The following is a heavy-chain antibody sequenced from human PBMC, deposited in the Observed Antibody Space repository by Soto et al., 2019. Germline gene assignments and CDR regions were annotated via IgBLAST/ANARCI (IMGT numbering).Heavy chain of an antibody. V-gene: IGHV3-53*01. CDR3: ARGIAARPPLYYYGMDV. Sequence: PGGSLRLSCAASGFTVSSSYMSWVRQAPGKGLEWVSVIYSGGSTYYADSVKGRFTISRDNSKNTLYLQMNSLRAEDTAVYYCARGIAARPPLYYYGMDVWGQGTTVNVS. CDR2: IYSGGST. J-gene: IGHJ6*02. D-gene: IGHD6-6*01. CDR1: GFTVSSSY.